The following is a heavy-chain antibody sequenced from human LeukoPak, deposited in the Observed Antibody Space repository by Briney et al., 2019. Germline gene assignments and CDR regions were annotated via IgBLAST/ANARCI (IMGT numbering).Heavy chain of an antibody. D-gene: IGHD6-19*01. Sequence: PGGSLRLSCAASGFTFSSYWMSWVRQAPGKGLEWVANIKQDGSEKYYVDSVEGRFTISRDNAKNSVYLQINRLRAEDTAVYYCARRGTIAVPVFWFDPWGQGTLVIVSS. CDR2: IKQDGSEK. CDR3: ARRGTIAVPVFWFDP. V-gene: IGHV3-7*01. CDR1: GFTFSSYW. J-gene: IGHJ5*02.